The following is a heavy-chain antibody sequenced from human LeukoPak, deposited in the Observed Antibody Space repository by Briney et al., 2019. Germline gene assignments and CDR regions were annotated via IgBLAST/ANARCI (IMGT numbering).Heavy chain of an antibody. CDR1: GYTFTSYG. CDR3: ARDRYCSGGSCYSGRAY. Sequence: ASVKVSCKASGYTFTSYGISWVRQAPGQGLEWMGWISAYNGNTNYAQKLQGRVTMTTDTSTSTAYMELRSLRSDDRAVYYCARDRYCSGGSCYSGRAYWGQGTLVTVSS. J-gene: IGHJ4*02. V-gene: IGHV1-18*01. CDR2: ISAYNGNT. D-gene: IGHD2-15*01.